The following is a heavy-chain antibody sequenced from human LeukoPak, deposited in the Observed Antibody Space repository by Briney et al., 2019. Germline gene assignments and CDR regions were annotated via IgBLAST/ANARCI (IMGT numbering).Heavy chain of an antibody. V-gene: IGHV5-51*01. D-gene: IGHD3-9*01. J-gene: IGHJ4*02. CDR1: RYTFTSYR. CDR3: ASSRYDILTGYSYFEY. Sequence: RGESLKISCKDSRYTFTSYRIGWVRQMPGKGLEWMGIIYPGDSDTRYSPSFQGQVTISADKSISTAYLQWSSLKASDTAMYYCASSRYDILTGYSYFEYWGQGTLVTVSS. CDR2: IYPGDSDT.